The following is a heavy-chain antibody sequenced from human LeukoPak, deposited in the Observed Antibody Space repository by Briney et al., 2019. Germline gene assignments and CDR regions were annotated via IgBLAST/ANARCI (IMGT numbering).Heavy chain of an antibody. D-gene: IGHD1-1*01. CDR3: ARHSVQLERHSWFDP. J-gene: IGHJ5*02. V-gene: IGHV4-59*08. Sequence: SETLSLTCTVSGGSISSYYWSWIRQPPGKGLEWIGHIYYSGSTNYNPSLKSRVTISVDTSKNQFSLKLSSVTAADTAVYYCARHSVQLERHSWFDPWGQGTLVTVSS. CDR1: GGSISSYY. CDR2: IYYSGST.